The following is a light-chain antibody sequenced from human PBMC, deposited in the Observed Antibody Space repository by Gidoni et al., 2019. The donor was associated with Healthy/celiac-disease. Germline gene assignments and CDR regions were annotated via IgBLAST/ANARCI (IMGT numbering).Light chain of an antibody. CDR1: SPNIGAGYD. CDR3: QSYDSSLSAYVV. V-gene: IGLV1-40*01. Sequence: QSVLPQPPSVSGAPGQRVTISCTGSSPNIGAGYDVHWYQQLPGTAPKLLIYGNSNRPSGVPDRFSGSKSGTSASLAITGLQAEDEADYYCQSYDSSLSAYVVFGGGTKLTVL. CDR2: GNS. J-gene: IGLJ2*01.